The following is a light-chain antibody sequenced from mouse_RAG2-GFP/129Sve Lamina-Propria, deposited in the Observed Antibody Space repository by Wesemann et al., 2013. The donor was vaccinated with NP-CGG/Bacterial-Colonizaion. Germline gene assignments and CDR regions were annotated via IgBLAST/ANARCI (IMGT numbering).Light chain of an antibody. CDR2: WAS. Sequence: DIVMTQSQKFMSTSVGDRVSVTCKASQNVGTAVAWYQQKPGQSPKLLIYWASTRHTGVPDRFTGSGSGTDFTLTISNMQSEDLADYFCQQYSSYPYTFGGGDQAGNKT. V-gene: IGKV6-23*01. CDR3: QQYSSYPYT. J-gene: IGKJ2*01. CDR1: QNVGTA.